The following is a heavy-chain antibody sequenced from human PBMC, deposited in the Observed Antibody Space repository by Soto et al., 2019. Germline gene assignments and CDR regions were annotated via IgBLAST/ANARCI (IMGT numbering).Heavy chain of an antibody. Sequence: QVQLVQSGAEVKKPGSSVKVSCKASGGTFSSYTISWVRQAPGQGLEWMGRIIPILGIANYAQKFQGRVTITADKSTSTSYMELSSLRSEDTAVYYCARAPSWRGYERYYYYGMDVWGQGTTGTVSS. CDR3: ARAPSWRGYERYYYYGMDV. V-gene: IGHV1-69*02. CDR1: GGTFSSYT. CDR2: IIPILGIA. J-gene: IGHJ6*02. D-gene: IGHD5-12*01.